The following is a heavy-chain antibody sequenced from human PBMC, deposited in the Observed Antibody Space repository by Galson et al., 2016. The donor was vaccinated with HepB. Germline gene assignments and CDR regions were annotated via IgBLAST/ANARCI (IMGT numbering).Heavy chain of an antibody. CDR1: GFTFSIYG. V-gene: IGHV3-30*04. Sequence: SLRLSCAASGFTFSIYGMHWVRQAPGKGLEWVAATLDDGSNKDYGGYYADSVKGRFTISRDNSENTMYLQMNSLRAEDTAMYYCARDVSGMGYWGQGTLVTVSS. J-gene: IGHJ4*02. D-gene: IGHD1-14*01. CDR2: TLDDGSNKDYGG. CDR3: ARDVSGMGY.